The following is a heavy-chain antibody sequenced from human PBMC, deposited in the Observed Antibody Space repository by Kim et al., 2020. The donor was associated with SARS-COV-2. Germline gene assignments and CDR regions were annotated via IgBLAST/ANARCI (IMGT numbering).Heavy chain of an antibody. J-gene: IGHJ6*02. D-gene: IGHD2-2*01. CDR1: GFTVSSNY. V-gene: IGHV3-53*01. Sequence: GGSLRLSCAASGFTVSSNYMSWVRQAPGKGLEWVSVIYSGGSTYYADSVKGRFTISRDNSKNTLYLQMNSLRAEDTAVYYCARESYCSSTSCYDYYYYYGMDVWGQGTTVTVSS. CDR2: IYSGGST. CDR3: ARESYCSSTSCYDYYYYYGMDV.